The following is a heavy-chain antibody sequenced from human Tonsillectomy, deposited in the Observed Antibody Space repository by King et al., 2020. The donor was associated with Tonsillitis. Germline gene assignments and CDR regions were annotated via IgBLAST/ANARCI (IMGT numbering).Heavy chain of an antibody. CDR2: VYDIGST. Sequence: QLQESGPGLVKPSETLSLTCTVSGGSIKNYYWSWVRQPPGKGLEWIGYVYDIGSTHYNPSLESRVTISVDTSKDQFSLNLTSVTAADTAIYYCARGGANNRYLGPFDYWGQGTLVTVSS. V-gene: IGHV4-59*01. J-gene: IGHJ4*02. CDR1: GGSIKNYY. D-gene: IGHD4/OR15-4a*01. CDR3: ARGGANNRYLGPFDY.